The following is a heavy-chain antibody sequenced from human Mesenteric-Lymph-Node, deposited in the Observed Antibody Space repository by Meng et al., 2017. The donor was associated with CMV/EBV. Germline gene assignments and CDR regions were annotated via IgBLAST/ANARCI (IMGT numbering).Heavy chain of an antibody. V-gene: IGHV6-1*01. Sequence: QLHHGVPGLMKSSQTLSITCTISGDSISSNNAAWNWIRQSQSRGLEWLGRTYYRSESYNDYAVSVKSRISVNLDTSKNQLSLHLNFVPPEYTAVYYCAYFGDLPPLWWGQGTLVTVSS. CDR1: GDSISSNNAA. CDR3: AYFGDLPPLW. CDR2: TYYRSESYN. D-gene: IGHD3-16*01. J-gene: IGHJ4*02.